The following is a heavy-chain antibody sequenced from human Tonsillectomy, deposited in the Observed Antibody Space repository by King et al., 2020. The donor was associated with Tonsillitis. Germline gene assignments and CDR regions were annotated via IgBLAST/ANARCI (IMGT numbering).Heavy chain of an antibody. CDR2: IYPGDSDT. CDR3: ARRYCSGGSCYSSMDV. CDR1: GYSFTSYW. Sequence: QLVQSGAEVKKPGESLKISCKGSGYSFTSYWIGWVRQMPGKGLEWMGIIYPGDSDTRYSPSFQGQVTISADKSISPAYLQWSSLKASDTAMYYCARRYCSGGSCYSSMDVWGKGTTVTVSS. V-gene: IGHV5-51*01. D-gene: IGHD2-15*01. J-gene: IGHJ6*03.